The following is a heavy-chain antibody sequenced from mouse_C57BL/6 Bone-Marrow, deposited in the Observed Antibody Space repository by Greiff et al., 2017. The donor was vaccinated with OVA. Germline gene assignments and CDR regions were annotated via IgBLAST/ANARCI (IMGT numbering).Heavy chain of an antibody. D-gene: IGHD3-3*01. V-gene: IGHV5-6*01. Sequence: EVKLVESGGDLVKPGGSLKLSCAASGFTFSSYGMSWVRQTPDKRLEWVATISSGGSYTYYPDSVTGRFPISRYNSKNTLYLQMSSLKSEDTAMYYCARRGTYYFDYWGQGTTLTVSS. J-gene: IGHJ2*01. CDR2: ISSGGSYT. CDR1: GFTFSSYG. CDR3: ARRGTYYFDY.